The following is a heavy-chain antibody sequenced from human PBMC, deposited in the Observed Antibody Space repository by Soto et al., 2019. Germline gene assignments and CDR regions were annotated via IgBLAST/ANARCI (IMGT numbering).Heavy chain of an antibody. D-gene: IGHD6-6*01. CDR3: ADCSSSGSYYYYYGLDV. CDR2: IIPIFGTA. J-gene: IGHJ6*02. CDR1: GGTFSSYA. V-gene: IGHV1-69*13. Sequence: SVKVSCKASGGTFSSYAISWVRQAPGQGLEWMGGIIPIFGTANYAQKFQGRVTITADESTSTAYMELSSLRSEDTAVYYCADCSSSGSYYYYYGLDVWGQGTTVTVSS.